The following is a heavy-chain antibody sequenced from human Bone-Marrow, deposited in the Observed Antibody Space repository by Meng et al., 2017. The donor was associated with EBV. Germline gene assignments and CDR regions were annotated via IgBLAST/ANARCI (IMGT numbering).Heavy chain of an antibody. Sequence: QITFKESVPTLVKPPQTLTLTCTFSGFSLSTSGVGVGWIRQPPGKALEWLALIYWDDDKRYSPSLKSRLTITKDTSKNQVVLTMTNMDPVDTATYYCAHRRPNPQFGGENWFDPWGQGTLVTVSS. CDR3: AHRRPNPQFGGENWFDP. D-gene: IGHD3-16*01. J-gene: IGHJ5*02. V-gene: IGHV2-5*02. CDR2: IYWDDDK. CDR1: GFSLSTSGVG.